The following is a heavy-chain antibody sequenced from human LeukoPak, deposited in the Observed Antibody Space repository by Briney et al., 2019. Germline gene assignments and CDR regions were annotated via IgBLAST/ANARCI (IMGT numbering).Heavy chain of an antibody. CDR3: ARGVRGQQLVYYYYYYMDV. CDR1: GGSISSYY. CDR2: INHSRNT. V-gene: IGHV4-34*01. Sequence: PSETLSLTCTVSGGSISSYYWSWIRQPPGKGLEWIGEINHSRNTNYNPSLKSRVTISVDTSKNQFSLKLTSVTAADTAVYYRARGVRGQQLVYYYYYYMDVWGKGTTVTVSS. D-gene: IGHD6-13*01. J-gene: IGHJ6*03.